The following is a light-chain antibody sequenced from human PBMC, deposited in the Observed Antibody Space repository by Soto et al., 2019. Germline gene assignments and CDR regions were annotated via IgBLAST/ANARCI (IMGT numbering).Light chain of an antibody. Sequence: EIVLTQSPGTLSLSPGERATLSCRASESVSNNYLAWYQQRPGQAPRLLIYDASSRPTDIPARFSGSGSGTDLTITISSLEPEDFEVYYCQQRNNWPGTFGQGTKVDIK. CDR2: DAS. CDR3: QQRNNWPGT. J-gene: IGKJ1*01. CDR1: ESVSNNY. V-gene: IGKV3D-20*02.